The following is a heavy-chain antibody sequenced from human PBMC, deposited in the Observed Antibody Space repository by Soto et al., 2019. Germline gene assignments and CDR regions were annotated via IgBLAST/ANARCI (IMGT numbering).Heavy chain of an antibody. CDR1: VGSFSCYY. CDR3: ARGMTTVTTLDY. D-gene: IGHD4-4*01. V-gene: IGHV4-34*01. Sequence: PSETLSLTCAVYVGSFSCYYWSWIRQPPGKWLEWIGEINHSGSTNXXPSLKSRVXISVDTSKNQFXLKLTXFTSADTAVYYCARGMTTVTTLDYWGQGTLVTVSS. CDR2: INHSGST. J-gene: IGHJ4*02.